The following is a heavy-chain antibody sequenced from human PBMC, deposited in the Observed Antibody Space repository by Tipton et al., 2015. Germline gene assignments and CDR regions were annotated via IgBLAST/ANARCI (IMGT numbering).Heavy chain of an antibody. D-gene: IGHD4-23*01. V-gene: IGHV4-61*01. CDR1: GGSVTSGSYY. J-gene: IGHJ4*02. CDR3: ARARGRHGGLFDS. Sequence: LRLSCTVSGGSVTSGSYYWSWIRQPPGKGLECIGYIYYTGSTHYNPSLKSRVTISVDTSKSQFSLKMSSVTASDTAVYYCARARGRHGGLFDSWGQGTLVTVSS. CDR2: IYYTGST.